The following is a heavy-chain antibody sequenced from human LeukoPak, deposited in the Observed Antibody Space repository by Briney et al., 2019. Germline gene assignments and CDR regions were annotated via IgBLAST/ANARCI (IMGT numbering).Heavy chain of an antibody. CDR1: GFTFSSYG. D-gene: IGHD2-2*01. Sequence: GWALRLSRAASGFTFSSYGMHWVRQAPGKGLEWVAVISYDGSNKYYADSVKGRFTISGDNSKNTLYLQMNSLRAEDTAVYYCATDIVVVPAAIGWGQGTLVTVSS. J-gene: IGHJ4*02. CDR3: ATDIVVVPAAIG. V-gene: IGHV3-30*03. CDR2: ISYDGSNK.